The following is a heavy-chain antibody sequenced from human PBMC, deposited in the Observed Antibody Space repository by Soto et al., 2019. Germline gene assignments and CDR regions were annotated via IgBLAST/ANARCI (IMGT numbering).Heavy chain of an antibody. CDR3: TTDLHYNLGGLLWFGELLRYTDY. Sequence: GGSLRLSCAASGFTFSNAWMSWVRQAPGKGLEWVGRIKSKTDGGTTDYAAPVKGRFTISRDDSKNTLYLQMNSLKTEDTAVYYCTTDLHYNLGGLLWFGELLRYTDYWGQGTLVTVSS. CDR1: GFTFSNAW. V-gene: IGHV3-15*01. CDR2: IKSKTDGGTT. D-gene: IGHD3-10*01. J-gene: IGHJ4*02.